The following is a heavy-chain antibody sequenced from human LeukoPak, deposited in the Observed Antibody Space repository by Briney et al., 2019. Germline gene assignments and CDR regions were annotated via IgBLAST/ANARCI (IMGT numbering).Heavy chain of an antibody. J-gene: IGHJ6*03. D-gene: IGHD2-8*01. CDR1: GFTFSSCA. CDR2: VSGSAGRT. CDR3: AKNRGHCVNGVCHNYYYMDV. Sequence: GGSLRLSCAASGFTFSSCAMTWVRQAPGKGLEWVSTVSGSAGRTDYADSVKGRFTISRDNLKNTLYLQMNSLRAEDTAVYYCAKNRGHCVNGVCHNYYYMDVWGKGTTVTVSS. V-gene: IGHV3-23*01.